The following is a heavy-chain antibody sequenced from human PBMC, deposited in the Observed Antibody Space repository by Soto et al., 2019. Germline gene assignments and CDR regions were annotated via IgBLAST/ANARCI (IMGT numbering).Heavy chain of an antibody. Sequence: PGGSLRLSCAASGFTFSSYAMSWVRQAPGKGLEWVSAISGSGGSTYYADSVKGRFTISRDNSKNTLYLQMNNLRPEDTAVYYCAKTSKLWREFDPWGQGTLVTVSS. CDR3: AKTSKLWREFDP. J-gene: IGHJ5*02. CDR1: GFTFSSYA. CDR2: ISGSGGST. V-gene: IGHV3-23*01. D-gene: IGHD2-21*01.